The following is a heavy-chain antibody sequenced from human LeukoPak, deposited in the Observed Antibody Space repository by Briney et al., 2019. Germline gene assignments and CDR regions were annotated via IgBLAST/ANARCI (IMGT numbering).Heavy chain of an antibody. J-gene: IGHJ5*02. D-gene: IGHD3-22*01. CDR1: GGTFSSYA. V-gene: IGHV1-69*05. CDR2: IIPIFGTA. Sequence: SVKVSCKASGGTFSSYAISWVRQAPGQGLEWMGGIIPIFGTANYAQKFQGRVTITTDESTSTAYMELSSLRSEDTAVYYCARKRNYYDSSGYINWFDPWGQGTLVTVFS. CDR3: ARKRNYYDSSGYINWFDP.